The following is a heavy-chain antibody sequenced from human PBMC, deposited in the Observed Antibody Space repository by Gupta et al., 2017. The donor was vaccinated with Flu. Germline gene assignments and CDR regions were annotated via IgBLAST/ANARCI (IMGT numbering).Heavy chain of an antibody. CDR3: ARSAKDYDFWSDY. Sequence: IRQPPGKGLEWIASIYYSGSTYYNPSLKSRVTISVDTSKNQFSLKLSSVTAADTAVYYCARSAKDYDFWSDYWGQGTLVTVSS. CDR2: IYYSGST. J-gene: IGHJ4*02. D-gene: IGHD3-3*01. V-gene: IGHV4-39*01.